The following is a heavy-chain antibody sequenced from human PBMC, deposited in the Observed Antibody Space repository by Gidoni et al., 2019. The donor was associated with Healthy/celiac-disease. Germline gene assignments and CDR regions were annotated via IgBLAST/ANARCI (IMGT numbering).Heavy chain of an antibody. Sequence: QVQLVESGGGVVQPGRSLRLSCAASGFTFSSYAMHWVRQAPGKGLEWGAVKSNDGSNKYYADSVKGRFTSSRDNSKNTLYLQMNSLRAEDTAVYYCARDPDYYFDYWGQGTLVTVSS. V-gene: IGHV3-30-3*01. J-gene: IGHJ4*02. CDR3: ARDPDYYFDY. CDR2: KSNDGSNK. CDR1: GFTFSSYA.